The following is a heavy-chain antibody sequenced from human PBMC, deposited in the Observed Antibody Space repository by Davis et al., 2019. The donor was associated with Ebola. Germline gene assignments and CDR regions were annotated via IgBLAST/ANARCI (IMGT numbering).Heavy chain of an antibody. D-gene: IGHD2-2*01. Sequence: PGGSLRLSCEGSGYSFSNYCIGWVRQMPGKGLEWMGIIYPGDSNTNYNPSFQGQVTISADKSISTAYLQWGRLKASDTAMYYCARLGADCNSPICWTAFGYWGQGTLVTVSS. CDR1: GYSFSNYC. CDR2: IYPGDSNT. CDR3: ARLGADCNSPICWTAFGY. V-gene: IGHV5-51*01. J-gene: IGHJ4*02.